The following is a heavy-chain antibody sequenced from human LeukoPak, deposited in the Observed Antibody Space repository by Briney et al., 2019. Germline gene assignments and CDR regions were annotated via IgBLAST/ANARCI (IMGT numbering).Heavy chain of an antibody. CDR3: ARIDYYDKGTLDY. Sequence: GGSLRLSCAASGFTVSSNYMSWVRQAPGKGLEWVSVIYSGGSTYYADSVKGRFTISRDNSKNTLYLQMNSLRAEDTAVYYCARIDYYDKGTLDYWGQGTLVTVSS. J-gene: IGHJ4*02. D-gene: IGHD3-22*01. CDR1: GFTVSSNY. V-gene: IGHV3-66*01. CDR2: IYSGGST.